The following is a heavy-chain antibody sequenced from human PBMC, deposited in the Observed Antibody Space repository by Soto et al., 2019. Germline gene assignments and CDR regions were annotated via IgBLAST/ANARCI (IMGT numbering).Heavy chain of an antibody. CDR2: INPNSGGT. J-gene: IGHJ3*02. CDR1: GYTFTGYY. Sequence: GASVKVSCKASGYTFTGYYMHWVRQATGQGLEWMGWINPNSGGTNYAQKFQGWVTMTRDTSISTAYMELSRLRSDDTAVYYCARGYCSSTSCYRYFDAFDIWGQGTMVTVSS. CDR3: ARGYCSSTSCYRYFDAFDI. V-gene: IGHV1-2*04. D-gene: IGHD2-2*01.